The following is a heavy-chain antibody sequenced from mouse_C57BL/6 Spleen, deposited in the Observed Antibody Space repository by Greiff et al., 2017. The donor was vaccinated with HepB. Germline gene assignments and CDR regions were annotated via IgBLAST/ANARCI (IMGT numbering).Heavy chain of an antibody. CDR3: ARLSYYYGSSYVGDY. CDR2: IYPGSGNT. V-gene: IGHV1-66*01. D-gene: IGHD1-1*01. CDR1: GYSFTSYY. J-gene: IGHJ2*01. Sequence: VQLQQSGPELVKPGASVKISCKASGYSFTSYYIHWVKQRPGQGLEWIGWIYPGSGNTKYNEKFKGKATLTADTSSSTAYMQLSSLTSEDSAVYYCARLSYYYGSSYVGDYWGQGTTLTVSS.